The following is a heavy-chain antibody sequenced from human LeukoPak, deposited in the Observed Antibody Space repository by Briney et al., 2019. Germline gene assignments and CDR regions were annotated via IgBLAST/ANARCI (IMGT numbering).Heavy chain of an antibody. Sequence: GRSLRLSCAASGFTFDDYAMPWVRQAPGKGLEWVSGISWNSGSIGYADSVKGRFTISRDNAKNSLYLQMNSLRAEDTAVYYCAKNKAPPEGGNDLFDYGGRGPLVTAS. CDR1: GFTFDDYA. V-gene: IGHV3-9*01. CDR3: AKNKAPPEGGNDLFDY. CDR2: ISWNSGSI. D-gene: IGHD4-23*01. J-gene: IGHJ4*02.